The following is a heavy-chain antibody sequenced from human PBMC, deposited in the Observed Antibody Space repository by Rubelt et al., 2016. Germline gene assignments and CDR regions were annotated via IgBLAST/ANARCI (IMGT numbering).Heavy chain of an antibody. V-gene: IGHV4-34*01. Sequence: QVQLQQWGAGLLKPSETLSLTCAVYGGSFSGYYWSWIRQPPGKGLEWIGEINHSGSTNYNPSLKSRVTISGETSKNQFSLKLSSVTAADTAVYYCARVEHIVVVTAFDDYYFDYWGQGTLVTVSS. CDR3: ARVEHIVVVTAFDDYYFDY. D-gene: IGHD2-21*02. J-gene: IGHJ4*02. CDR1: GGSFSGYY. CDR2: INHSGST.